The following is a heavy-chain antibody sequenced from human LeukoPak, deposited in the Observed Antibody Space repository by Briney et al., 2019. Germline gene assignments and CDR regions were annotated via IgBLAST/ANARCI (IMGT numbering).Heavy chain of an antibody. V-gene: IGHV1-69*04. Sequence: ASVKVSCKASGGTFSSYAISWVRQAPGQGLEWMGRIIPILGIANYAQKFQGRVTITADKSTSTAYMELSSLRSEDTAVYYCARAVISRSGYYERVFDYWGQGTLVTVSS. D-gene: IGHD3-22*01. J-gene: IGHJ4*02. CDR2: IIPILGIA. CDR3: ARAVISRSGYYERVFDY. CDR1: GGTFSSYA.